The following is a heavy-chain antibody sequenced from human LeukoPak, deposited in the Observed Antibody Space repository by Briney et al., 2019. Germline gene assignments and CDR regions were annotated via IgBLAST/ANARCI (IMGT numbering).Heavy chain of an antibody. J-gene: IGHJ3*02. CDR3: ARDLCSGGGCYSGADAFDI. CDR2: ISSSSSYI. V-gene: IGHV3-21*01. CDR1: GFTFSSYS. Sequence: GGSLRLSCAASGFTFSSYSMNWVRQAPGKGLEWVSSISSSSSYIYYVDSGKGRFTISRDNAKNSLYLQMNSLRAEDTAVYYCARDLCSGGGCYSGADAFDIWGQGTMITVSS. D-gene: IGHD2-15*01.